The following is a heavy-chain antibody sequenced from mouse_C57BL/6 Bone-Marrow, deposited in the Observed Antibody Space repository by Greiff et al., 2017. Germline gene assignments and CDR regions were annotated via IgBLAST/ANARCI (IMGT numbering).Heavy chain of an antibody. D-gene: IGHD2-10*01. J-gene: IGHJ4*01. Sequence: QVQLQQPGAELVKPGASVKLSCKASGYTFTRYWMHWVKQRPGRGLEWIGRIDPNSGGPKYNEKFKSKATLTAYKPSSTAYMQLSSLTSEYSAVYYCARSYYGNYGAMDYWGQGTSVTVSS. V-gene: IGHV1-72*01. CDR3: ARSYYGNYGAMDY. CDR2: IDPNSGGP. CDR1: GYTFTRYW.